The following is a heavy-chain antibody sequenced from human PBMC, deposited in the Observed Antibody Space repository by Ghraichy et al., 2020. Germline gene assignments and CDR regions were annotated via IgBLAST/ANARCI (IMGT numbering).Heavy chain of an antibody. CDR3: AGRRRYYGGNEPFDY. V-gene: IGHV4-59*08. J-gene: IGHJ4*02. Sequence: SQTLSLTCTVSGGSISSYYWSWIRQPPGKGLEWIGYIYYSGSTNYNPSLKSRVTISVDTSKNQFSLKLSSVTAAGTAVEYWAGRRRYYGGNEPFDYWGQGTLVTVSS. D-gene: IGHD4-23*01. CDR1: GGSISSYY. CDR2: IYYSGST.